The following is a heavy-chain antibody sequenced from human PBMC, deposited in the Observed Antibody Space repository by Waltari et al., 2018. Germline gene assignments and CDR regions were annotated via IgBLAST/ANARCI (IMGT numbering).Heavy chain of an antibody. D-gene: IGHD2-21*02. V-gene: IGHV4-38-2*01. CDR3: ARLDYGGNSKYGY. Sequence: QVQLQESGPGLVQPSETLSLTCAVSGYSISSGYYWGWIRQPPGKGLEWIGSIYHSGRTYDNPSLKRRVTISVDTSKNQFSLKLSSVTAADTAVYYWARLDYGGNSKYGYWGQGTLGIVSS. CDR2: IYHSGRT. CDR1: GYSISSGYY. J-gene: IGHJ4*02.